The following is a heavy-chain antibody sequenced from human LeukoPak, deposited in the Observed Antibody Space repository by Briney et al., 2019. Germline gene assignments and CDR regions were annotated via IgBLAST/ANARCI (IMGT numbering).Heavy chain of an antibody. CDR3: ARDRLAAADYYYMDV. Sequence: PGGSLRHSCAASGFTFSSYWMHWVRQAPGKGLVWVSRINSDGSSTSYADSVKGRFTISRDNAKNTLYLQMNSLRAEDTAVYYCARDRLAAADYYYMDVWGKGTTVTISS. D-gene: IGHD6-13*01. J-gene: IGHJ6*03. CDR2: INSDGSST. CDR1: GFTFSSYW. V-gene: IGHV3-74*01.